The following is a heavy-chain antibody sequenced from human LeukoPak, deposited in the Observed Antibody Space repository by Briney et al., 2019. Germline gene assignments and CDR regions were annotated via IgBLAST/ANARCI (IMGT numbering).Heavy chain of an antibody. V-gene: IGHV3-30*02. CDR1: GFTFSSYG. Sequence: GGSLRLSCAASGFTFSSYGMHWVRQAPGKGLEWVAFIRYDGSNKYYADSVKGRFTISRDNSKNTLYLQMNSLRAEDTAVFYCAKDGGSYDAPGVYWGQGTLVTVSS. J-gene: IGHJ4*02. D-gene: IGHD1-26*01. CDR3: AKDGGSYDAPGVY. CDR2: IRYDGSNK.